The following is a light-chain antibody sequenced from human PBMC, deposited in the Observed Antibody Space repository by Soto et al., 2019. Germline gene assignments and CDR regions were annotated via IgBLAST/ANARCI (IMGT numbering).Light chain of an antibody. V-gene: IGLV1-40*01. CDR3: QSYDSSLSGNYV. CDR1: SSNIGAGYD. Sequence: QSVLTQPPSVSGAPGQRVTISCTGSSSNIGAGYDVHWYRQLPGTAPKLLIYGNSNRPSGIPDRFSGSKSGTSASLAITGLQAEDEADYYCQSYDSSLSGNYVFGTGTKLTVL. J-gene: IGLJ1*01. CDR2: GNS.